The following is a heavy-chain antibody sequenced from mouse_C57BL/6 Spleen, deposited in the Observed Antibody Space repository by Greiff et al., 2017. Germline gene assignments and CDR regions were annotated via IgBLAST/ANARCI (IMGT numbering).Heavy chain of an antibody. CDR2: ILPGSGST. Sequence: LQQSGAELMKPGASVKLSCKATGYTFTGYWIEWVKQRPGHGLEWIGEILPGSGSTNYNEKFKGKATFTADTSSNTAYMQHSSLTTDDSAIYDCARERINYYGSSPFAYWGQGTLVTVSA. CDR1: GYTFTGYW. J-gene: IGHJ3*01. CDR3: ARERINYYGSSPFAY. D-gene: IGHD1-1*01. V-gene: IGHV1-9*01.